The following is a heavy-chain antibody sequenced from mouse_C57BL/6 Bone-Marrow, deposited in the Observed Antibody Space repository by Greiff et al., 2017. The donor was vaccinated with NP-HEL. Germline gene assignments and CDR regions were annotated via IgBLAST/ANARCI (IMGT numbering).Heavy chain of an antibody. J-gene: IGHJ2*01. CDR3: ERLLYGNSPDY. Sequence: DVKLVESGGGLVKPGGSLKLSCAASGFTFSSYAMSWVRQTPEKRLEWVATISDGGSYTYYPDNVKGRFTISRDNAKNNPYLQMSHLKSEDTAMYYFERLLYGNSPDYWGQGTTLTVSS. D-gene: IGHD2-1*01. CDR2: ISDGGSYT. V-gene: IGHV5-4*03. CDR1: GFTFSSYA.